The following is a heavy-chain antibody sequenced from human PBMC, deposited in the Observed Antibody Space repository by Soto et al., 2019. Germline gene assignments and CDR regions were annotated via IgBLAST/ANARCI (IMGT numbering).Heavy chain of an antibody. J-gene: IGHJ6*04. CDR1: GFTFSSYG. D-gene: IGHD3-9*01. CDR3: ARDLPLRDSPDV. V-gene: IGHV3-33*01. Sequence: ESGGGVVQPGRSLRLSCAASGFTFSSYGMHWVRQAPGKGLEWVAVIWYDGSNKYYADSVKGRFTISRDNSKNTLYLQMNSLRAEDTAVYYCARDLPLRDSPDVWGKGTTVTVSS. CDR2: IWYDGSNK.